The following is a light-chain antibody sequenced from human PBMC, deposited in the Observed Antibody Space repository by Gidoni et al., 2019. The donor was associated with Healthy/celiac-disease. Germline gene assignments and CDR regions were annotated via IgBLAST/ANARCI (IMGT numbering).Light chain of an antibody. CDR3: AAWDDSLNGWV. Sequence: QSVLTQPPSVSEAPRQRVTISCSGSSSNSGNNAVHWYQQLPGKAPKLLLYYDDLLPSGVSDRFSGSKSGTSAALAISGLQSEDEADYYCAAWDDSLNGWVFGGGTKLTAL. CDR2: YDD. CDR1: SSNSGNNA. J-gene: IGLJ3*02. V-gene: IGLV1-36*01.